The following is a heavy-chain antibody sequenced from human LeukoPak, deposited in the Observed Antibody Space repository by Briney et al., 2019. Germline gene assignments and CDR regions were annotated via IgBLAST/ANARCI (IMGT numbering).Heavy chain of an antibody. V-gene: IGHV3-30-3*01. CDR1: VFTFSSYA. CDR2: ISYDGSNK. J-gene: IGHJ6*02. D-gene: IGHD3-22*01. CDR3: ARDVYYYDSSGYYYYYGMDV. Sequence: GGSLRLSCAASVFTFSSYAMHWVRQAPGKGLEWVAVISYDGSNKYYADSVKGRFTISRDNSKNTLYLQMNSLRAEDTAVYYCARDVYYYDSSGYYYYYGMDVWGQGTTVTVSS.